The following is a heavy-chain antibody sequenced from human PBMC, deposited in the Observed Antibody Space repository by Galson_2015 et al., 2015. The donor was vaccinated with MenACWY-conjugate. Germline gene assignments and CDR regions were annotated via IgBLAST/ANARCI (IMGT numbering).Heavy chain of an antibody. CDR3: AKFFGSGSYSAVYFDY. CDR1: GYIFTNYA. V-gene: IGHV1-3*01. J-gene: IGHJ4*02. Sequence: SVKVSCKASGYIFTNYAVHWVRQAPGQGLEWMGWINVANGNTKYSERIEGRITITRDTSASVVYMDLSSLRSDDTAIYYCAKFFGSGSYSAVYFDYWGQGILVTVSS. CDR2: INVANGNT. D-gene: IGHD3-10*01.